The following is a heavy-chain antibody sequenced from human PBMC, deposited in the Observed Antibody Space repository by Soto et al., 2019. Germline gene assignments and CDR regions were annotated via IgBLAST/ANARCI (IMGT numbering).Heavy chain of an antibody. V-gene: IGHV6-1*01. CDR1: GDSVSSNSAA. D-gene: IGHD2-2*01. Sequence: SQTLSLTCAISGDSVSSNSAAWNWIRQSPSRGLEWLGRTYYRSKWYNDYAVSVKSRITINPDTSKNQFSLQLNSVTPEDTAVYYCARLHRVVPAAGAYGMDVWGQGTTVTVSS. J-gene: IGHJ6*02. CDR3: ARLHRVVPAAGAYGMDV. CDR2: TYYRSKWYN.